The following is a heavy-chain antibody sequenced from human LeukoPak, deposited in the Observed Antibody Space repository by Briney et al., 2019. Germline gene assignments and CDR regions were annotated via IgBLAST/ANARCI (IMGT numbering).Heavy chain of an antibody. V-gene: IGHV3-9*03. D-gene: IGHD2-15*01. CDR1: GFTFDNYA. Sequence: GGSLRLSCAAFGFTFDNYAMHWVRQAPGKGLEWVSSISWNSANIAYADSVKGRFTISRDYAKNSLYLQMNSLRPEDMALYYCVKDTSGASQYFQYWGHGTVVTVSS. J-gene: IGHJ1*01. CDR3: VKDTSGASQYFQY. CDR2: ISWNSANI.